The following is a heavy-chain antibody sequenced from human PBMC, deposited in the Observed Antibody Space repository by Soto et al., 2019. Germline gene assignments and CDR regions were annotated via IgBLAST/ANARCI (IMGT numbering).Heavy chain of an antibody. D-gene: IGHD1-26*01. J-gene: IGHJ4*02. CDR2: FDPEDGET. V-gene: IGHV1-24*01. CDR1: GYTLTELS. Sequence: GASVKVSCKVSGYTLTELSMHWVRQAPGKGLEWMGGFDPEDGETIYAQKFQGRVTMTEDTSTGTAYMELGSLRSEDTAVYYCATVTLSGSLYFDYWGQGTLVTVSS. CDR3: ATVTLSGSLYFDY.